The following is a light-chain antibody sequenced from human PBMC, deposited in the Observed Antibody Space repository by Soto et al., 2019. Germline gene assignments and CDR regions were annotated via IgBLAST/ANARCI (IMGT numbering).Light chain of an antibody. CDR3: CSYAGSSSVV. CDR2: EGS. CDR1: SSDVGSYNL. Sequence: VLTQPASVSGSPGQSITISCTGTSSDVGSYNLVSWYQQHPGKAPKLMIYEGSKRPSGVSNRFSGSKSGNTASLTISGLQAEDEADYYCCSYAGSSSVVFGGGTKLTVL. J-gene: IGLJ2*01. V-gene: IGLV2-23*01.